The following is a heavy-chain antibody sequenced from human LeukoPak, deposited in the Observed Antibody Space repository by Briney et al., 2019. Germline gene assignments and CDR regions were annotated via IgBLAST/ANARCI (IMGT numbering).Heavy chain of an antibody. D-gene: IGHD3-22*01. Sequence: SETLSLTCTVSGGSISSYYWSWIRQPAGKGLEWIGRIYTSGSTNYNPSLKSRVTMSVDTSKNQFSLKLSSVTAADTAVYYCARAPIPYYYDSSAYYSDYWGQGTLVTVSS. CDR2: IYTSGST. CDR1: GGSISSYY. CDR3: ARAPIPYYYDSSAYYSDY. J-gene: IGHJ4*02. V-gene: IGHV4-4*07.